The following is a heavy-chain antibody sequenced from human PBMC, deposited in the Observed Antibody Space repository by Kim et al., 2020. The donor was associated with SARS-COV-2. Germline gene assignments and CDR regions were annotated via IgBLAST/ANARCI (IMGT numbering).Heavy chain of an antibody. J-gene: IGHJ6*02. D-gene: IGHD6-19*01. CDR3: AKEEGSGYSSGWTYYYYGMDV. V-gene: IGHV3-30*18. Sequence: GGSLRLSCAASGFTFSSYGMHWVRQAPGKGLEWVAVISYDGSNKYYADSVKGRFTISRDNSKNTLYLQMNSLRAEDTAVYYCAKEEGSGYSSGWTYYYYGMDVCAQGPTVTVSS. CDR1: GFTFSSYG. CDR2: ISYDGSNK.